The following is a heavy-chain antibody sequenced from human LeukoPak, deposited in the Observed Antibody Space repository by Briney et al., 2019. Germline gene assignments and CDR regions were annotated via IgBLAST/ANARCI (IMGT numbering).Heavy chain of an antibody. CDR2: ISGSGGST. J-gene: IGHJ4*02. Sequence: GGSLRLSCAASGFTFSSYAMSWVRQAPGKGLEWVSAISGSGGSTYYADSVKGRFTISRDNSKNTLYLQMNSLRAEDTAVYYCASWRVAVGATYFDYWGQGTLVTVSS. V-gene: IGHV3-23*01. D-gene: IGHD1-26*01. CDR3: ASWRVAVGATYFDY. CDR1: GFTFSSYA.